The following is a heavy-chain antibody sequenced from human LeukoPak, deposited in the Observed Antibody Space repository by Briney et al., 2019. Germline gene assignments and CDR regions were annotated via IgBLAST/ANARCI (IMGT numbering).Heavy chain of an antibody. Sequence: ASVNVSCTASGYTFTGYYMHWVRQAPGQGLEWMGWINPNSGGTNYAQKFQGRVTMTRDTSISTAYMELSRLRSDDTAVYYCAKGLMRHDYCSGGSCYSGVDYWGQGTLVTVSS. CDR2: INPNSGGT. V-gene: IGHV1-2*02. CDR1: GYTFTGYY. J-gene: IGHJ4*02. CDR3: AKGLMRHDYCSGGSCYSGVDY. D-gene: IGHD2-15*01.